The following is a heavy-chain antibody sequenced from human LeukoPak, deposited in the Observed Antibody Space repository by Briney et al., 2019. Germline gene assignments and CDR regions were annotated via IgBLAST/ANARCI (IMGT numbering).Heavy chain of an antibody. CDR2: INSDGTTT. Sequence: GGSLRLSCAVSGFTLSSYWMHSVRQAPGKGLVWVARINSDGTTTTYADSVKGRFTISRDNAKNTLYLQMDSLRAEDTAVYYCACLLVDPWGQGTLVTVSS. CDR3: ACLLVDP. CDR1: GFTLSSYW. V-gene: IGHV3-74*01. D-gene: IGHD5/OR15-5a*01. J-gene: IGHJ5*02.